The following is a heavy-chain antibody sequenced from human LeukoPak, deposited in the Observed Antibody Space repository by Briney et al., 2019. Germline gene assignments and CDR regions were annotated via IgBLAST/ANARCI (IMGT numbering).Heavy chain of an antibody. CDR3: ARGPKNYYDSSGYYYFYYYYGMDV. J-gene: IGHJ6*02. Sequence: GASVKVSCKASGYTFTGYYMHWVRQAPGQGLEWMGRINPNSGGTNYAQKFQGRVTMTRDTSISTAYMELSRLRSEDTAVYYCARGPKNYYDSSGYYYFYYYYGMDVWGQGTTVTVSS. D-gene: IGHD3-22*01. CDR1: GYTFTGYY. CDR2: INPNSGGT. V-gene: IGHV1-2*06.